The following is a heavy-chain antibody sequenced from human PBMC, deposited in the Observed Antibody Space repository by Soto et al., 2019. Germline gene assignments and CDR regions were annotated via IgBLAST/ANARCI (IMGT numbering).Heavy chain of an antibody. D-gene: IGHD5-18*01. Sequence: PSETLSLTCAVYGGSFSCYYWSWIRQPPGKGLEWIGEINHSGSTNYNPSLKSRVTISVDTSKNQFSLKLSSVTAADTAVYYCARGXLWFTQQRYYYYYGMDVWGQGTTVTVSS. CDR2: INHSGST. J-gene: IGHJ6*02. CDR1: GGSFSCYY. CDR3: ARGXLWFTQQRYYYYYGMDV. V-gene: IGHV4-34*01.